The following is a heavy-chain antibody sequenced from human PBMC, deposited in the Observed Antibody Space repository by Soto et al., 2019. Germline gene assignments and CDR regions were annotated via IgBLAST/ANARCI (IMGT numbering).Heavy chain of an antibody. CDR2: INHSGST. CDR3: ARGAVVTPNAFDI. D-gene: IGHD2-15*01. Sequence: SETLSLTCAVYGGSFSGYYWSWIRQPPGKGLEWIGEINHSGSTNYNPSLKSRVTISVDTSKNQFSLKLSSVTAADTAVYYRARGAVVTPNAFDIWGQGTMVTVSS. CDR1: GGSFSGYY. J-gene: IGHJ3*02. V-gene: IGHV4-34*01.